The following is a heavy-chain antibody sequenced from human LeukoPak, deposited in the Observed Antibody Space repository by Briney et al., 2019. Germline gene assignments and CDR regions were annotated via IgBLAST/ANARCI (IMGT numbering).Heavy chain of an antibody. D-gene: IGHD2-2*01. Sequence: SETLSLTCTVSGGSISSYYWSWIRQPPGKGLEWIGYIYYSGSTNHNPSLKSRVTISVDTSKNQFSLKLTSVTAADTAVYYCAREDAQEGTNAFDIWGQGTMVTVSS. V-gene: IGHV4-59*01. J-gene: IGHJ3*02. CDR3: AREDAQEGTNAFDI. CDR1: GGSISSYY. CDR2: IYYSGST.